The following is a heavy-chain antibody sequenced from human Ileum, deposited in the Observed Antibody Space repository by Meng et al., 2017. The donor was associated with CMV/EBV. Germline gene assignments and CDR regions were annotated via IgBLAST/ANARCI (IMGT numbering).Heavy chain of an antibody. CDR3: TTGSAYSPPGQFHQ. CDR1: GGSISRATW. V-gene: IGHV4-4*02. Sequence: VAGGSISRATWWTWVRQTPGKGLEWIGEVYRGGNAMYNPSLQSRLTISADDSTNQVSLRLRSVTAADTAMYYCTTGSAYSPPGQFHQWGQGTLVTVSS. D-gene: IGHD3-22*01. J-gene: IGHJ4*02. CDR2: VYRGGNA.